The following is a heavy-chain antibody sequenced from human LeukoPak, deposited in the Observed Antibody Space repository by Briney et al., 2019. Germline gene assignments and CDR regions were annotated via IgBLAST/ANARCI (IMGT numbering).Heavy chain of an antibody. Sequence: SETLSLTCTVSGGSISSSSYYWGWIRQPPGKGLEWIGYIYYSGSSNYNPSLKSRVTISVDTSNKQFSLKLSSVTAADTALYYCARGFLYYDSSGYYFEPTYWYFDLWGRGTLVTVSS. CDR2: IYYSGSS. D-gene: IGHD3-22*01. V-gene: IGHV4-61*05. CDR1: GGSISSSSYY. J-gene: IGHJ2*01. CDR3: ARGFLYYDSSGYYFEPTYWYFDL.